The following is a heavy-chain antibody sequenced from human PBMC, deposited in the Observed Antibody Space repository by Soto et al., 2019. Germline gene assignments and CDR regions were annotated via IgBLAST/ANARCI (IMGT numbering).Heavy chain of an antibody. D-gene: IGHD2-21*01. Sequence: SVTMSVTWTVAGGNISSYYWSWIRQNTGKGLEWIGYIYYSGSTNYNPSLKSRVTISVDTSKNQFSLKLSSVTAADTAVYYCDTAARLDLLGGGDWFDPWGHGTLVTVSS. CDR1: GGNISSYY. CDR2: IYYSGST. CDR3: DTAARLDLLGGGDWFDP. J-gene: IGHJ5*02. V-gene: IGHV4-59*01.